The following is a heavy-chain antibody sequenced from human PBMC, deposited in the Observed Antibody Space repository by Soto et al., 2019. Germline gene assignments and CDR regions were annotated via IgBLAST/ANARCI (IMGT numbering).Heavy chain of an antibody. CDR2: IYYSGST. J-gene: IGHJ6*03. V-gene: IGHV4-30-4*01. D-gene: IGHD3-22*01. CDR1: GGSISSGDYY. CDR3: AGGGLIVVATRRLMDV. Sequence: SETLSLTCTVSGGSISSGDYYWSWIRQPPGKGLEWIGYIYYSGSTYYNPSLKSRVTISVDTSKNQFSLKLSSVTAADTSFYYCAGGGLIVVATRRLMDVWGKGTTVTVSS.